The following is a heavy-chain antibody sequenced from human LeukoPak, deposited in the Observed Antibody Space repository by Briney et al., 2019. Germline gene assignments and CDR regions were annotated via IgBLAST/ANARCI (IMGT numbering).Heavy chain of an antibody. J-gene: IGHJ4*02. CDR2: IYPADSDT. V-gene: IGHV5-51*01. CDR3: ARDGQENSFDY. Sequence: GESLKISCKGSGYSFPIYWIGWVRQLPGKGLEWMGIIYPADSDTRYSPSFQGQVTISVDKSITTAYLQWSSLKASDSAMYYCARDGQENSFDYWGQGTVVTVSS. CDR1: GYSFPIYW.